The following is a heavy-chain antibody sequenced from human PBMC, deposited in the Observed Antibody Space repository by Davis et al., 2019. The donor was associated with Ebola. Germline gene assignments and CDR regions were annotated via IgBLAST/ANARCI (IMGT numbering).Heavy chain of an antibody. CDR2: IWYDGSNK. J-gene: IGHJ6*02. CDR1: GFTFSSYG. Sequence: GESLKISCAASGFTFSSYGMHCVRQAPGKGLEWVAVIWYDGSNKYYADSVKGRFTISRDNAKNSLYLQMKSLRAEDTAVYYCARDLAARRGSTLGGYYYYGMDVWGQGTTVTVSS. V-gene: IGHV3-33*08. D-gene: IGHD6-6*01. CDR3: ARDLAARRGSTLGGYYYYGMDV.